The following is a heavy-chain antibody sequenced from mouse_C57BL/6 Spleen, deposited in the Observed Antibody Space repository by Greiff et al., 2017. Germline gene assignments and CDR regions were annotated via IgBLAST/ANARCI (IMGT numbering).Heavy chain of an antibody. J-gene: IGHJ4*01. CDR2: IWSGGST. CDR1: GFSLTSYG. Sequence: VMLVESGPGLVQPSQSLSITCTVSGFSLTSYGVHWVRQPPGKGLEWLGVIWSGGSTDYKAAFISRLSISKDNSKSQVFFKMNSLQADDTAIYYCAKASTTVVGGAMDYWGQGTSVTVSS. V-gene: IGHV2-4*01. CDR3: AKASTTVVGGAMDY. D-gene: IGHD1-1*01.